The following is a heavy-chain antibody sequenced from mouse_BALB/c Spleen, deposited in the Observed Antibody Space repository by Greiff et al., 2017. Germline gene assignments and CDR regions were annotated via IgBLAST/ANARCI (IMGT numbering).Heavy chain of an antibody. CDR3: TRGNYDYDWYFDV. CDR2: ISSGGSYT. J-gene: IGHJ1*01. D-gene: IGHD2-4*01. CDR1: GFTFSSYT. Sequence: DVKLVESGGGLVKPGGSLKLSCAASGFTFSSYTMSWVRQTPEKRLEWVATISSGGSYTYYPDSVKGRFTISRDNAKNTLYLQMSSLKSEDTAMYYCTRGNYDYDWYFDVWGAGTTVTVSS. V-gene: IGHV5-6-4*01.